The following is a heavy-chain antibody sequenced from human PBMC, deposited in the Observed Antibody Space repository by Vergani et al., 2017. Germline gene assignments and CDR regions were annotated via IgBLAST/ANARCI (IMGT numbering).Heavy chain of an antibody. CDR3: ARDQEPFYYDFWSGPIRGAFDI. CDR1: GFTFSSYG. CDR2: IWYDGSNK. J-gene: IGHJ3*02. V-gene: IGHV3-33*01. D-gene: IGHD3-3*01. Sequence: QVQLVESGGGVVQPGRSLRLSCAASGFTFSSYGMHWVRQAPGKGLEWVAVIWYDGSNKYYADSVKGRFIISRDNSKNTLYLQMNSLRAEDTAVYYCARDQEPFYYDFWSGPIRGAFDIWGQGTMVTVSS.